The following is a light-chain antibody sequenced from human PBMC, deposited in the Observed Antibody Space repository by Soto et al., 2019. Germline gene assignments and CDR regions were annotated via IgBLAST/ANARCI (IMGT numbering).Light chain of an antibody. CDR1: QSLSSW. CDR2: KAS. Sequence: DIQMTQSPSTLSASVGDRVTIACRASQSLSSWLVWYQRKPGKAPKLLIYKASSVKSGVPSRFTGSGCRTDFTLTINRLRPEDFATYYCQQSYTTPGTFGQGTKVDI. V-gene: IGKV1-5*03. CDR3: QQSYTTPGT. J-gene: IGKJ1*01.